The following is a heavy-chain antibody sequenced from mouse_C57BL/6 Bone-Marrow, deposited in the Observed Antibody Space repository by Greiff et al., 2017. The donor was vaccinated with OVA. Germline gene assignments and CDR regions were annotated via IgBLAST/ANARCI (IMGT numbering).Heavy chain of an antibody. D-gene: IGHD2-12*01. Sequence: QVQLQQPGAELVKPGASVKLSCKASGYTFTSYWMHWVKQRPGQGLEWIGMIHPNSGSTNYNEKFKSKATLTVDKYSSTAYMQHSSRTSEESADYYCGRREIVSCWYFDVWGTGTTVTVSS. CDR1: GYTFTSYW. V-gene: IGHV1-64*01. J-gene: IGHJ1*03. CDR2: IHPNSGST. CDR3: GRREIVSCWYFDV.